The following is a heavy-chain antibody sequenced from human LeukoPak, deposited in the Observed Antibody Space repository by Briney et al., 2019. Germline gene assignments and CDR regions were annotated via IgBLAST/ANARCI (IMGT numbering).Heavy chain of an antibody. CDR2: MNPNSGNT. CDR1: GYTFTSYD. CDR3: ARGARGYCSGGSCLYDY. J-gene: IGHJ4*02. Sequence: GASVKVSCKAPGYTFTSYDINWVRQATGQGLEWMGWMNPNSGNTGFAQKFQGRVAMTRNTSISTAYMELSSLRSADTAVYYCARGARGYCSGGSCLYDYWGQGTLVTVSS. D-gene: IGHD2-15*01. V-gene: IGHV1-8*01.